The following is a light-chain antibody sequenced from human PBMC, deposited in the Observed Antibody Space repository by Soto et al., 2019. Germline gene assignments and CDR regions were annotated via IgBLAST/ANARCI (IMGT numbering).Light chain of an antibody. CDR1: SSDVGGYNS. V-gene: IGLV2-14*01. J-gene: IGLJ2*01. Sequence: QSVLTQPASVSGSPGQSITISCTGTSSDVGGYNSVSWYQKHPGKAPKLMIYEVRNRPSGVSNRFSASKSGNTASLTISGLQAEDEADYYCSSYTSSRTLVLFGGGTKLTVL. CDR2: EVR. CDR3: SSYTSSRTLVL.